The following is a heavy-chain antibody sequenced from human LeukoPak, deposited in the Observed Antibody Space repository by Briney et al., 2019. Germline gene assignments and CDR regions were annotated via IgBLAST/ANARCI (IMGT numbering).Heavy chain of an antibody. Sequence: GGSLRLSCAASGFTFSSYSMNWVRQAPGKGLEWVSYISSGGSSIYYTDSVKGRFTISRDNAKNSLYLQMNSLRAEDTAVYYCARDTYGSGSYYNAPLDYWGQGTLVTVSS. CDR2: ISSGGSSI. CDR3: ARDTYGSGSYYNAPLDY. V-gene: IGHV3-48*01. CDR1: GFTFSSYS. J-gene: IGHJ4*02. D-gene: IGHD3-10*01.